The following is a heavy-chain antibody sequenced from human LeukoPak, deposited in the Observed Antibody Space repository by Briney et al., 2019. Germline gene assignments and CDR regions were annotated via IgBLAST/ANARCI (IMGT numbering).Heavy chain of an antibody. CDR3: ARQIASAGTAGFDF. Sequence: KASETPSLTCTVSGGSISSYYWSWIRQPAGKGLEWIGRIYSTGSTNYNPSFKSRVTMSVDTSKNQFSLRLRSVTAADTAVYYCARQIASAGTAGFDFWGQGALVTVSS. J-gene: IGHJ4*02. D-gene: IGHD6-13*01. CDR1: GGSISSYY. CDR2: IYSTGST. V-gene: IGHV4-4*07.